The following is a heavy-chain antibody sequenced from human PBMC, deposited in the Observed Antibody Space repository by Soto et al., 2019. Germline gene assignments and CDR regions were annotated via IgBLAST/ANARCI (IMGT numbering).Heavy chain of an antibody. D-gene: IGHD3-10*01. J-gene: IGHJ4*02. V-gene: IGHV3-23*01. CDR2: ISGSGGST. Sequence: GGSLRLSCAASGFTFSSYAMSWVRRAPGKGLEWVSAISGSGGSTYYADSVKGRFTISRDNSKNTLYLQMNSLRAEDTAVYYCAKDGAVTYYYANPDYWGQGTLVTVSS. CDR1: GFTFSSYA. CDR3: AKDGAVTYYYANPDY.